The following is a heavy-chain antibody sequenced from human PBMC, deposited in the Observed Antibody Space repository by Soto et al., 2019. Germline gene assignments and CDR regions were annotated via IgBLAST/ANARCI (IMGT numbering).Heavy chain of an antibody. Sequence: QEQLVQSGAEVKKPGAPVKVSCKASGYTFTNYNINWVRQATGQGLEWMGWMNPNTGNTGYAEKFKGRVTMTRNSSINTAYMELSGLRSDDTAVYYCAREAASDPSFYYHYMDVWGKGTTVTASS. CDR1: GYTFTNYN. V-gene: IGHV1-8*01. CDR2: MNPNTGNT. CDR3: AREAASDPSFYYHYMDV. D-gene: IGHD6-25*01. J-gene: IGHJ6*03.